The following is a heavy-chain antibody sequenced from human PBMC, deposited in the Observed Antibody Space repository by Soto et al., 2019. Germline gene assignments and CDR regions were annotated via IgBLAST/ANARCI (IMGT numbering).Heavy chain of an antibody. CDR2: IYSGGST. V-gene: IGHV3-66*01. D-gene: IGHD4-4*01. J-gene: IGHJ6*03. Sequence: PGGSLRLSCAASGFTVSSNYMSWVRQAPGKGLEWVSVIYSGGSTYYADSVKGRFTISRDNSKNTLYLQMNSLRAEDTAVYYCASAVTTSSYYYYYYMDVWGKGTTVTVS. CDR3: ASAVTTSSYYYYYYMDV. CDR1: GFTVSSNY.